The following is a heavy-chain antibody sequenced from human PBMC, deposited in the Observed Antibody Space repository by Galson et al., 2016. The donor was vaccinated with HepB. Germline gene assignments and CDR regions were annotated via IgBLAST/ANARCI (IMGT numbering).Heavy chain of an antibody. Sequence: ETLSLTCTLYGGSFSGVFWTWIRQSPGKGLEWIGEINHVGSADYNPSLRSRVSISVDTSKNQFSLTVTSVTAADTAVYYCAGGIQSALEVLYYWGQGTLVTVSS. V-gene: IGHV4-34*01. CDR3: AGGIQSALEVLYY. J-gene: IGHJ4*02. CDR1: GGSFSGVF. D-gene: IGHD1-1*01. CDR2: INHVGSA.